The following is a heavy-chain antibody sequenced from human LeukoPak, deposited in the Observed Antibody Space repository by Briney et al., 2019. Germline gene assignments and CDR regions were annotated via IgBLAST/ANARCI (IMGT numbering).Heavy chain of an antibody. CDR2: INHSGST. V-gene: IGHV4-34*01. J-gene: IGHJ4*02. Sequence: SETMSLTCAVYGGLFTGYYWGWIRQPQGKGLELIGEINHSGSTNYNPSLKSRVTVSVDTSKSKFSLKLSSVTAADTAVYYCARDHIARAFDYWGQGTLVTVSS. CDR1: GGLFTGYY. D-gene: IGHD6-13*01. CDR3: ARDHIARAFDY.